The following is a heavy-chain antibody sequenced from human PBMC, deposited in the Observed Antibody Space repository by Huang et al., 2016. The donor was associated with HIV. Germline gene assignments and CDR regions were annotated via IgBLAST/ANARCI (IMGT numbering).Heavy chain of an antibody. Sequence: EVQLVESGGGLVQPGGSLRRSCEASGFTFSNYWMSWVRPAPGKGLEWVANRKQDGGETYYVDSVKGRFTISGDNAKNSLYLQMNSLRAEETAVYYCASQPGPWGQGTLVTVSS. V-gene: IGHV3-7*01. CDR1: GFTFSNYW. CDR2: RKQDGGET. J-gene: IGHJ5*02. CDR3: ASQPGP.